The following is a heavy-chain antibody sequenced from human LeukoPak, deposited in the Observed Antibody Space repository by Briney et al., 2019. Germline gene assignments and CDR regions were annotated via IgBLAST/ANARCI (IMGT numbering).Heavy chain of an antibody. CDR2: MNPNSGNT. CDR3: ARGYCSSTSCYTGDNWFDP. D-gene: IGHD2-2*02. V-gene: IGHV1-8*03. Sequence: GASVKVSCKASGGTFTSYDINWVRQATGQGLEWLGWMNPNSGNTGYAQKFQGRVTITRNTSISTAYMELSSLRSEDTAVYYCARGYCSSTSCYTGDNWFDPWGQGTLVTVSS. CDR1: GGTFTSYD. J-gene: IGHJ5*02.